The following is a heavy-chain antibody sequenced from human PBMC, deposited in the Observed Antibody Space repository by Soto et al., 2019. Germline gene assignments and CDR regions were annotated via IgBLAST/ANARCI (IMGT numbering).Heavy chain of an antibody. D-gene: IGHD2-2*01. CDR1: GFTFGTYW. CDR2: INQDGSEK. CDR3: ARGWHCNSTSCYPS. J-gene: IGHJ5*02. V-gene: IGHV3-7*01. Sequence: GGSLRLSCAASGFTFGTYWMTWVRQAPGKGLEGVANINQDGSEKYYVDSVKGRFTIFRDNAKNLLYLQMNSLRDEDTAFYYCARGWHCNSTSCYPSWGQGTLVTVSS.